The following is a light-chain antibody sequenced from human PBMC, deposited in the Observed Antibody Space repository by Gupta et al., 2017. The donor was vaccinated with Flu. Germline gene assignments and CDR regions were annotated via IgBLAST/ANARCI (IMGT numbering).Light chain of an antibody. Sequence: SYVLTQPPSVSVAPGKTARITCGGSNVEDKSRHWYQQKPGQAPVLVVDDDSDRPSGITERVLCYNTGNNATPLTSSVEAGDEADDYWLVSVTRRDHWLFGGGTQLTVL. CDR2: DDS. V-gene: IGLV3-21*03. CDR3: LVSVTRRDHWL. CDR1: NVEDKS. J-gene: IGLJ3*02.